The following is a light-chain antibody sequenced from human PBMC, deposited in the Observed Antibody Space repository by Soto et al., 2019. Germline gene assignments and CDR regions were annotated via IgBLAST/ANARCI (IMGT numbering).Light chain of an antibody. V-gene: IGKV3-20*01. J-gene: IGKJ4*01. CDR3: HQYGTSPLT. Sequence: TQSPSILSASVGDRVTITCRASQSISSWLAWYQQKPGQAPRLLIYDASSRATGVPDRFSGSGSGTDFTLTITRLEPEDFAVYYCHQYGTSPLTFGGGTKVDIK. CDR1: QSISSW. CDR2: DAS.